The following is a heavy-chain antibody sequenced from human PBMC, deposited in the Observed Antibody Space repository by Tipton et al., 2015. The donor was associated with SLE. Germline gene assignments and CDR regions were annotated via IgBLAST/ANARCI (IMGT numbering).Heavy chain of an antibody. V-gene: IGHV3-30*04. J-gene: IGHJ6*02. CDR2: ISYDGSNK. CDR3: ARVVGSYYGTDV. D-gene: IGHD2-15*01. Sequence: SLSLSCAASGFTFSSYAMHWVRQAPGKGLEWVAVISYDGSNKYYADSVKGRFTISRDNSKNTLYLQMNSLRAEDTAVYYCARVVGSYYGTDVWGQGATVTVSS. CDR1: GFTFSSYA.